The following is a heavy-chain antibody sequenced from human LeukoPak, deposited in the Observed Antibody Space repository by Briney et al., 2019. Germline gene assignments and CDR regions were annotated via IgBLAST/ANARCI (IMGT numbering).Heavy chain of an antibody. V-gene: IGHV3-30*18. D-gene: IGHD2-15*01. CDR3: AKDRGGGILVDAFDI. CDR2: ILYDGSNK. CDR1: GFTFSSYG. Sequence: PGGSLRLSCAASGFTFSSYGMHWVRQAPGRGLEWVAVILYDGSNKNYADSVKGRFTISRDNSKNTLYLQMNRLRAEDTAVYYCAKDRGGGILVDAFDIWGQGTMVTVSS. J-gene: IGHJ3*02.